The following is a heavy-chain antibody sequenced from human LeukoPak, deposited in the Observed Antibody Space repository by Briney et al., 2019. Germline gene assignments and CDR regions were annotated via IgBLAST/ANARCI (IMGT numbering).Heavy chain of an antibody. CDR1: GFTFSTHT. J-gene: IGHJ4*02. CDR3: AKDRYSYAFEYSDS. D-gene: IGHD5-18*01. V-gene: IGHV3-30-3*01. Sequence: GRSLRLSCAASGFTFSTHTLHWVRQAPGKGLEWVAIISYDGSNKYYADSVKGRFTISRDNSKNTLSLQVSSLRTEDTAVYYCAKDRYSYAFEYSDSWGQGTLVTVSS. CDR2: ISYDGSNK.